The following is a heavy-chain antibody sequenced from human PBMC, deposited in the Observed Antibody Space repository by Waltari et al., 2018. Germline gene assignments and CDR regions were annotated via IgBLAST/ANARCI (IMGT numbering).Heavy chain of an antibody. V-gene: IGHV4-39*07. Sequence: QLQLQESGPGLVKPSETLSLTCTVSGGSISSSSYYWGWIRQPPGKGLEWIGSIYYSGSTYDNPSLKSRVTISVDTSKNQFSLKLSSVTAADTAVYYCARDGAKTYDDFWSGRYFDLWGRGTLVTVSS. D-gene: IGHD3-3*01. CDR1: GGSISSSSYY. CDR3: ARDGAKTYDDFWSGRYFDL. CDR2: IYYSGST. J-gene: IGHJ2*01.